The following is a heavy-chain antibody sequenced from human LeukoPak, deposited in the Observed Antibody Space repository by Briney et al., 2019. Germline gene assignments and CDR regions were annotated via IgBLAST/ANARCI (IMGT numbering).Heavy chain of an antibody. CDR2: IIPIFGTA. V-gene: IGHV1-69*01. CDR1: GGTFSSYA. CDR3: ARISTISGVVIMGAFDI. D-gene: IGHD3-3*01. Sequence: VASVKVSCKASGGTFSSYAISWVRQAPGQGLEWMGGIIPIFGTANYAQKFQGRVMITADESTNTTYMELSSLRSEDTAVYYCARISTISGVVIMGAFDIWGQGTVVTVSS. J-gene: IGHJ3*02.